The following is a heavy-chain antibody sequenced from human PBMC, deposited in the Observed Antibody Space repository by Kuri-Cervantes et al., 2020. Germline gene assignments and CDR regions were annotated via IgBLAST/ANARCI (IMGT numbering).Heavy chain of an antibody. CDR1: GFTFSSFW. CDR2: ISGSGGNT. D-gene: IGHD1/OR15-1a*01. J-gene: IGHJ4*02. V-gene: IGHV3-23*01. CDR3: AKGRVVSGTTFDS. Sequence: GGSLRLSCAASGFTFSSFWMHWVRQVPGKGLQWVSTISGSGGNTYYADSVKGRFTISRDNSKNTLYLQMKSLRAEDTAVYYCAKGRVVSGTTFDSWGQGIQVTVSS.